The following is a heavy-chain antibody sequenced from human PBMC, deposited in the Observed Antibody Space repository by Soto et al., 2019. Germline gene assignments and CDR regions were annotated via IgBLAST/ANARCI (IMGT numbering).Heavy chain of an antibody. V-gene: IGHV3-7*01. CDR1: GFTLSSYW. Sequence: EVQLVESGGGLVQPGESLRLSCAASGFTLSSYWMSWVRQVPGKGLEWVANIKQDGSEIFYVDSVKGRFTISRDNAKNSLYLQLNSLRAEDTAVYYCARSTMVRGVIINDWGQGTLVTVSS. J-gene: IGHJ4*02. CDR3: ARSTMVRGVIIND. D-gene: IGHD3-10*01. CDR2: IKQDGSEI.